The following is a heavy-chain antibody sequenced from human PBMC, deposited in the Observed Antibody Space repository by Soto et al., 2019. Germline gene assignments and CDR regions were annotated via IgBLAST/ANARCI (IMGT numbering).Heavy chain of an antibody. CDR3: ARDSPAAGTPKLAFDI. J-gene: IGHJ3*02. D-gene: IGHD6-13*01. Sequence: ASVTVSCKASAYTFTSSYMHWARQAPGQGLEWMGIINPSGGSTSYAQKFQGRITMTRDTSTSTVYMELSSLRSEDTAVYYCARDSPAAGTPKLAFDIWG. CDR1: AYTFTSSY. V-gene: IGHV1-46*01. CDR2: INPSGGST.